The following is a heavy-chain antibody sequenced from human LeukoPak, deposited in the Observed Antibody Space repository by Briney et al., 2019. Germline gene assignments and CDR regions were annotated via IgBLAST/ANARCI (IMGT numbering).Heavy chain of an antibody. CDR2: IDNSGRT. J-gene: IGHJ4*02. CDR3: ARGPPPMFRGLIRRFENDS. Sequence: SETLSLTCAVSGGSFSGYYWTWIRQPPGKGLEWIGEIDNSGRTNYNPSLKSRLTISVDTSKDQFSLRLSSVTAADSAVYYCARGPPPMFRGLIRRFENDSWGQGTLVTVSS. V-gene: IGHV4-34*01. CDR1: GGSFSGYY. D-gene: IGHD3-10*01.